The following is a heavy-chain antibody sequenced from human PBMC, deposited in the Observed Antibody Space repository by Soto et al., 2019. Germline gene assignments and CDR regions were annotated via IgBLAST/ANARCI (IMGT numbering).Heavy chain of an antibody. J-gene: IGHJ6*02. CDR2: IIPIFGTA. V-gene: IGHV1-69*01. CDR3: ARGTYDILTGYYLYYYYGMDV. Sequence: QVQLVQSGAEVKKPGSSVKVSCKASGGTFSSYAISWVRQAPGQGLEWMGGIIPIFGTANYAQKFQGRVTINVDESTSTAHMELSSLRSEDTAVYYCARGTYDILTGYYLYYYYGMDVWGQGTTVTVSS. CDR1: GGTFSSYA. D-gene: IGHD3-9*01.